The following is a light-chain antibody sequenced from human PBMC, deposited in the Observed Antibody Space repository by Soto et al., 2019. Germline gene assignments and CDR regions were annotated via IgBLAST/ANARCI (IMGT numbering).Light chain of an antibody. V-gene: IGKV3-15*01. CDR3: QQYNNWPFSIT. CDR2: GAS. Sequence: EIVMTQSPATLSVSPGERATLSCRASQSVSSNLAWYQQKPGQAPRLLIYGASTRATGIPARFSGSGSGTEFTLTISSLQSEDFAVYYCQQYNNWPFSITFGQGIRLEIK. J-gene: IGKJ5*01. CDR1: QSVSSN.